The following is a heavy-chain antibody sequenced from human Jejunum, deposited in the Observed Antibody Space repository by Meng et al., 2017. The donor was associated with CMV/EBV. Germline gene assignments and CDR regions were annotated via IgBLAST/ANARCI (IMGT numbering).Heavy chain of an antibody. CDR3: ANQMPWNYYYGMDL. V-gene: IGHV3-21*01. CDR1: EFSFSSHN. J-gene: IGHJ6*02. D-gene: IGHD2-2*01. CDR2: ISTTSTYI. Sequence: EFSFSSHNMHWVRQTPGKGLELVASISTTSTYIYYADPVKGRFTISRDNAKNSLYLQMNSLRVEDTAVYYCANQMPWNYYYGMDLWGQGTTVTVSS.